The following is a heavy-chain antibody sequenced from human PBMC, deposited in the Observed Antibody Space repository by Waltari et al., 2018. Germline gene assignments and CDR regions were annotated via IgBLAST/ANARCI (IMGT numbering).Heavy chain of an antibody. V-gene: IGHV1-69*02. CDR3: ARGGSSSDYYYGMDV. CDR2: IISIRSVA. Sequence: QVQLVQSGAEVKKPGSSVKVSCKASGGTFSSYTISWVRQAPGQGLEWMGRIISIRSVANFEQKFRGRVTITADKSTSTAYMELSSLRSEDTAVYYCARGGSSSDYYYGMDVWGQGTTVTVSS. CDR1: GGTFSSYT. J-gene: IGHJ6*02. D-gene: IGHD6-6*01.